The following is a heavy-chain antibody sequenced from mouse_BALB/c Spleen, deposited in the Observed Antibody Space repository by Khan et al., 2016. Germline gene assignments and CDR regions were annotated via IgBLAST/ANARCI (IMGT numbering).Heavy chain of an antibody. CDR1: GFSIISDYA. CDR3: ARHYGSNYGYFDV. D-gene: IGHD1-1*01. V-gene: IGHV3-2*02. CDR2: IYYRGSI. Sequence: EVQLQESGPGLVKPSQSLSLTCTVTGFSIISDYAWNWIRQFPGNKLEWMGYIYYRGSISYNPSLKSRISITRDTSKNQFFLRLNSVTTEDTATYYCARHYGSNYGYFDVWGAGTTVTVSS. J-gene: IGHJ1*01.